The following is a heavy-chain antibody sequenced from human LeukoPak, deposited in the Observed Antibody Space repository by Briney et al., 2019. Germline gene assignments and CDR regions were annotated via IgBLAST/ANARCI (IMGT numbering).Heavy chain of an antibody. CDR3: ARGRYGWLPFDY. CDR2: IYDSGST. D-gene: IGHD3-16*01. J-gene: IGHJ4*02. Sequence: SETLSLTCTVSGGSISSSDSWWSWVRQPPGKGLEWIGEIYDSGSTNYNPSLRNLVTISLDKSKNQFSLKLNSVTAADTAVYYCARGRYGWLPFDYWGQGTLVTVSS. V-gene: IGHV4-4*02. CDR1: GGSISSSDSW.